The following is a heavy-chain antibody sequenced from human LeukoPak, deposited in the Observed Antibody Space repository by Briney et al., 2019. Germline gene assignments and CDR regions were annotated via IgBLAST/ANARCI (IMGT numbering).Heavy chain of an antibody. Sequence: SETLSLTCAVYGGSFSGYYWSWIRQPPGKGLEWIGEINHSGSTNYNPSLKSRVTISVDTSKNQFSLKLSSVTAADTAVYYCATPYGDYEAGMDVWAKGPRSPSPQ. CDR2: INHSGST. CDR1: GGSFSGYY. D-gene: IGHD4-17*01. J-gene: IGHJ6*04. V-gene: IGHV4-34*01. CDR3: ATPYGDYEAGMDV.